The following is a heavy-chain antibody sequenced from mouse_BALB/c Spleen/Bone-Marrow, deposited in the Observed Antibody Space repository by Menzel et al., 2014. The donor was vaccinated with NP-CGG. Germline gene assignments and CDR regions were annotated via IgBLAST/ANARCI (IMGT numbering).Heavy chain of an antibody. CDR2: IYPGSGST. V-gene: IGHV1S22*01. J-gene: IGHJ4*01. D-gene: IGHD1-2*01. Sequence: LQQSGSELVRPGASVKLSCKASGYKFTSYWMHWVKQRPGQGLEWIGNIYPGSGSTNYDEKFKSKATLTVDTSSSTAYLQLSSLTSEDSAVYYCTRYYGYDAMDYWGQGTSVTGSS. CDR3: TRYYGYDAMDY. CDR1: GYKFTSYW.